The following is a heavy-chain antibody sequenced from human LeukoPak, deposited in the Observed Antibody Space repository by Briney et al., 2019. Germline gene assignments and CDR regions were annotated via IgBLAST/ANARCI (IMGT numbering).Heavy chain of an antibody. CDR2: IYYSGST. Sequence: PSQTLSLTCTVSGGSISSGDYYWSWIRQPPGKGLEWIGFIYYSGSTYYNPSLKSRVTISVDTSKNQFSLKLSSVTAADTAVYYCARELRFPRYMDVWGKGTTVTVSS. V-gene: IGHV4-30-4*08. J-gene: IGHJ6*03. CDR3: ARELRFPRYMDV. D-gene: IGHD3-3*01. CDR1: GGSISSGDYY.